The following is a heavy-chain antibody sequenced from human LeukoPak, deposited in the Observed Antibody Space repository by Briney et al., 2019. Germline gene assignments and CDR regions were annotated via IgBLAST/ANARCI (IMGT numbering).Heavy chain of an antibody. CDR1: GFTFSNSW. J-gene: IGHJ4*02. CDR3: ARDLGGGFFDD. Sequence: GGSLRLSCAASGFTFSNSWMAWIRQAPEKGLEFVANIKPDGSVRNYMDSLKGRFTISRDNAKNSLYLQMNSLGAGDTALYYCARDLGGGFFDDWGQGIPVTVSS. CDR2: IKPDGSVR. V-gene: IGHV3-7*01. D-gene: IGHD3-16*01.